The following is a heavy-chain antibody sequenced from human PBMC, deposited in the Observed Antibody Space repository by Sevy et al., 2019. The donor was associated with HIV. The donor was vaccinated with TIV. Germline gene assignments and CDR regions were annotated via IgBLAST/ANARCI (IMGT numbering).Heavy chain of an antibody. J-gene: IGHJ4*02. D-gene: IGHD5-18*01. Sequence: GGSLRLSCAASGFTFGGYAMAWVRQAPGKGLESVSAISGTGETTYYTDSVKGRFTVSRDNSNNILYLQMNSLRAEDTAVYYCARGRGIGYSYGFDYWGQGTLVTVSS. CDR1: GFTFGGYA. CDR2: ISGTGETT. V-gene: IGHV3-23*01. CDR3: ARGRGIGYSYGFDY.